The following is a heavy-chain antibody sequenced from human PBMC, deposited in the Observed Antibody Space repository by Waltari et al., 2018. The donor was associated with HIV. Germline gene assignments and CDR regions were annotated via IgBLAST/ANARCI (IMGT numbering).Heavy chain of an antibody. Sequence: EVHLVQSGAEVKKPGESLKISCKASGYSFNAYWIAWVRQMPGKGLEWVGILYPGDSETEYSPSFQGQVTMSADKSITTAHLQWASLKASDSAIYFCARQGNDYGMDVWGQGTTVTVTS. CDR2: LYPGDSET. J-gene: IGHJ6*02. V-gene: IGHV5-51*01. CDR1: GYSFNAYW. CDR3: ARQGNDYGMDV.